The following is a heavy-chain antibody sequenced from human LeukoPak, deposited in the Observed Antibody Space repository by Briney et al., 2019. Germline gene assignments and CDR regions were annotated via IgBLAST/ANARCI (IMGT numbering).Heavy chain of an antibody. J-gene: IGHJ3*02. Sequence: KPGGSLRLSCAASGFTFSSYGMHWVRQAPGKGLEWVSSISSSSSSYIYYADSVKGRFTISRDNAKNSLYLQMNSLRAEDTAVYYCARDLNSATVVTSDAFDIWGQGTVVIVSS. D-gene: IGHD4-23*01. V-gene: IGHV3-21*01. CDR1: GFTFSSYG. CDR3: ARDLNSATVVTSDAFDI. CDR2: ISSSSSSYI.